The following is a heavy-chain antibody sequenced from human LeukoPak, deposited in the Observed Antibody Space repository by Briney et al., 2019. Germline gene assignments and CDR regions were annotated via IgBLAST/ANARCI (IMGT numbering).Heavy chain of an antibody. CDR2: ISSSGSTI. D-gene: IGHD6-19*01. CDR3: AKSSQWLERKDAFDI. CDR1: GFTFSSYE. V-gene: IGHV3-48*03. J-gene: IGHJ3*02. Sequence: PGGSLRLSCAASGFTFSSYEMNWVRQAPGKGLEWVSYISSSGSTIYYADSVKGRFTISRDNSKNTLYLQMNSLRAEDTAVYYCAKSSQWLERKDAFDIWGQGTMVTVSS.